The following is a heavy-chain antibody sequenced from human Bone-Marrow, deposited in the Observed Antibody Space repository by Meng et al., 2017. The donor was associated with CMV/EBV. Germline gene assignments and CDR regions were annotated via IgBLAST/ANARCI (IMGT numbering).Heavy chain of an antibody. V-gene: IGHV3-30*04. J-gene: IGHJ4*02. CDR1: GFTFSSYA. CDR3: ARDWGDYYDSSGYYEH. Sequence: GESLKISCAASGFTFSSYAMHWVRQAPGKGLEWVAVISYDGSNKYYADSVKGRFTISRDNSKNTLYLQMNSLRAEDTAVYYCARDWGDYYDSSGYYEHWGQGTLVTV. D-gene: IGHD3-22*01. CDR2: ISYDGSNK.